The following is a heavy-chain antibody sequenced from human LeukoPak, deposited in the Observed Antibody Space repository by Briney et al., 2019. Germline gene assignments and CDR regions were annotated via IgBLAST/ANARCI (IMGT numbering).Heavy chain of an antibody. CDR1: EFTFSRFA. CDR3: AKHLGSHSFLFYYMDV. CDR2: LSGSGGAT. D-gene: IGHD2-21*01. Sequence: GGPLRLSCEASEFTFSRFAMSWIRQPPGTGLEWVSTLSGSGGATYYADSVKGRFTTSRDNSKDTLYLQMDNLRADDTAVYYCAKHLGSHSFLFYYMDVWGKGTTVTVSS. V-gene: IGHV3-23*01. J-gene: IGHJ6*03.